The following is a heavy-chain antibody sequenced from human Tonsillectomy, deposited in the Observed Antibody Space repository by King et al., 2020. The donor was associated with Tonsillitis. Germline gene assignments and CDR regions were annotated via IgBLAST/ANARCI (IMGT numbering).Heavy chain of an antibody. CDR1: GGSVSSGSYY. J-gene: IGHJ4*02. CDR2: IYYSGST. Sequence: QLQESGPGLVKPSETLSLTCTVSGGSVSSGSYYWSWIRQPPGKGLEWIGYIYYSGSTNYNPSLKSRVTISVDTSKNQFSLKLSSVTAAETAVYYCARDGKFGDGYWGQGTLVTVSS. V-gene: IGHV4-61*01. CDR3: ARDGKFGDGY. D-gene: IGHD4-17*01.